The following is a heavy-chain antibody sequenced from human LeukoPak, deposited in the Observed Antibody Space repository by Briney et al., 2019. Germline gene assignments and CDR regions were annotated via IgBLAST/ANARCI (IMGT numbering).Heavy chain of an antibody. Sequence: GGSLRLSCAASGFTFSSYWMSWVRQAPGKGLEWVANIKQDGSEKYYVDSVKGRFTISRDNAKNSLYLQMNSLRAEDTAVYYCARATNYYDSSGYLYYFWGQGTLVTVSS. J-gene: IGHJ4*02. D-gene: IGHD3-22*01. CDR2: IKQDGSEK. V-gene: IGHV3-7*01. CDR1: GFTFSSYW. CDR3: ARATNYYDSSGYLYYF.